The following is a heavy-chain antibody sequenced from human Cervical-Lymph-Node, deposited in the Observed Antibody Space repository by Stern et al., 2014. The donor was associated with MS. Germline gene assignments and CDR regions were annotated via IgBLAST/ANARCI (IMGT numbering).Heavy chain of an antibody. CDR3: VRGGAVAY. CDR2: ISSSGRTI. CDR1: GFTFSEFY. V-gene: IGHV3-11*01. D-gene: IGHD6-25*01. J-gene: IGHJ4*02. Sequence: VQLVQSGGSLVKPGGSLRLSCAASGFTFSEFYMGRIRQPPGKGLQWVAYISSSGRTIYYEDSVKGRFTISRDNAKNSVFLQMNSLRAEDTAVYYCVRGGAVAYWGPGTLVTVSS.